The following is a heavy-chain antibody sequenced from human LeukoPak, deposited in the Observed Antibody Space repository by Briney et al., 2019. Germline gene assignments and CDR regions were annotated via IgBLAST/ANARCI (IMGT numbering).Heavy chain of an antibody. Sequence: GGSLRLSCAASGFTFSSSWMYWVRQAPGKGLEWVANIKQDGSEKYYVDSVKGRFTISRDNAKNSLYLQMNSLRAEDTAVYYCARDLGIAVAGTLDYWGQGTLVTVSS. J-gene: IGHJ4*02. CDR2: IKQDGSEK. CDR1: GFTFSSSW. V-gene: IGHV3-7*01. D-gene: IGHD6-19*01. CDR3: ARDLGIAVAGTLDY.